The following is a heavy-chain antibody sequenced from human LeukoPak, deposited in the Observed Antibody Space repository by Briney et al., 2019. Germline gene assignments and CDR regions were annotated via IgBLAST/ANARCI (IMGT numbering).Heavy chain of an antibody. D-gene: IGHD3-22*01. Sequence: GGSLRLSCAASGFSFRTYWMSWVRQAPGKGLEWVANKKQDGTEINYVDSVKGRFTISRDNAKSSLYLQMDSLRAEDTALYYCASSNTFYYDSSGYDSWGQGTLVTVSS. CDR2: KKQDGTEI. CDR1: GFSFRTYW. CDR3: ASSNTFYYDSSGYDS. J-gene: IGHJ4*02. V-gene: IGHV3-7*01.